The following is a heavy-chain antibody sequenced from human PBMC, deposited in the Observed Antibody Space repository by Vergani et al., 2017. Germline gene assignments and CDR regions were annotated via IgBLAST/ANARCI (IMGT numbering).Heavy chain of an antibody. CDR2: IIPIFGTA. V-gene: IGHV1-69*01. Sequence: QVQLVQSGAEVKKPGSSVKVSCKASGGTFSSYAISWVRQAPGQGLEWMGGIIPIFGTANYAQKFQGRVTITADESTSTAYMELSSLRSEDTAVYCCARETRAIFGVVREDNWFDPWGQGTLVTVSS. CDR1: GGTFSSYA. J-gene: IGHJ5*02. D-gene: IGHD3-3*01. CDR3: ARETRAIFGVVREDNWFDP.